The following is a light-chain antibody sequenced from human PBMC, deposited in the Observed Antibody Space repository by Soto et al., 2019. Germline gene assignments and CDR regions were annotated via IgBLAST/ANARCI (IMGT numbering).Light chain of an antibody. Sequence: VMTQTPLSLPVTLGQPASISCRSSQSPLYTNGKTYLSWFQQRPGQSPRRLIYEVSIRDSGVPDRFSGSGSGTDFTLKISRVEAEDVGIYYCMQGTHWPLTFGPGTEVDI. CDR1: QSPLYTNGKTY. CDR2: EVS. V-gene: IGKV2-30*01. J-gene: IGKJ1*01. CDR3: MQGTHWPLT.